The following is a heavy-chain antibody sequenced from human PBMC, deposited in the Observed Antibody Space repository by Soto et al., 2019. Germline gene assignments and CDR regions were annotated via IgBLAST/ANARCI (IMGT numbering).Heavy chain of an antibody. D-gene: IGHD6-19*01. CDR3: ASTGIAVAGRYYYGMDV. Sequence: LSLTCTVSGGSISSSSYYWGWIRQPPGKGLEWIGSIYYSGSTYYNPSLKSRVTISVDTSKNQFSLKLSSVTAADTAVYYCASTGIAVAGRYYYGMDVWGQGTTVTVSS. J-gene: IGHJ6*02. CDR1: GGSISSSSYY. V-gene: IGHV4-39*01. CDR2: IYYSGST.